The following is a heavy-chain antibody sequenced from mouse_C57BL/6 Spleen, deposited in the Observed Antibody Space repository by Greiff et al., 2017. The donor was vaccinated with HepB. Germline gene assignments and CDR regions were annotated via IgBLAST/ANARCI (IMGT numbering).Heavy chain of an antibody. D-gene: IGHD1-1*01. CDR3: ARSYYGSSYWYFDV. J-gene: IGHJ1*03. CDR1: GYTFTSYW. V-gene: IGHV1-52*01. CDR2: IDPSDSET. Sequence: QVQLQQSGADLVRPGSSVKLSCKASGYTFTSYWMHWVKQRPIQGLEWIGNIDPSDSETHYNQKFKDKATLTVDKSSSTAYMQLSSLTSEDSAVYYCARSYYGSSYWYFDVWGTGTTVTVSS.